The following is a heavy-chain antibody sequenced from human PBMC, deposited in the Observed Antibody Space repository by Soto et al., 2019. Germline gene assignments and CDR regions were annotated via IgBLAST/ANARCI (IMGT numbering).Heavy chain of an antibody. CDR2: IWYDGSNK. CDR1: GFTFSNYG. Sequence: PGGSLRLSCAASGFTFSNYGMHWVRQAPGKGLEWVAVIWYDGSNKYYADSVKGRFTISRDNSKNTLYLQMNSLRAEDTAVYYCARDSYDSSGYPLDYWGQGTLVTVSS. CDR3: ARDSYDSSGYPLDY. D-gene: IGHD3-22*01. V-gene: IGHV3-33*08. J-gene: IGHJ4*02.